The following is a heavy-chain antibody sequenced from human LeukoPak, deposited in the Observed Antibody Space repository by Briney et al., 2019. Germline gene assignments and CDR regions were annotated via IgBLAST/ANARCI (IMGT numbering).Heavy chain of an antibody. Sequence: PGGSLRLSCAASGFTFSSYWMSWVRQAPGKGLEWVANIKQDGSEKYYVDSVKGRFTISREYAKNSLYLQMNSLRVEDTAVYYCAKVAKYYYGPETYYFFEQWGQGTPVTASS. CDR1: GFTFSSYW. J-gene: IGHJ4*02. CDR3: AKVAKYYYGPETYYFFEQ. CDR2: IKQDGSEK. V-gene: IGHV3-7*01. D-gene: IGHD3-10*01.